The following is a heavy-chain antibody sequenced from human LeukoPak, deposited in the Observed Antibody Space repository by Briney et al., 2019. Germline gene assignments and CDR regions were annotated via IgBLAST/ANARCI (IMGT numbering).Heavy chain of an antibody. Sequence: GESLQISCEGSGYSFTSYWIAWVRQMPGKGLEWMGIIYPGDSDTRYSPSLQGQVTISADKSISTAYLQWSSLRASDTAMYYCARQRGPYYDSAFDYWGQGTLVTVSS. J-gene: IGHJ4*02. D-gene: IGHD3-10*01. CDR1: GYSFTSYW. CDR2: IYPGDSDT. CDR3: ARQRGPYYDSAFDY. V-gene: IGHV5-51*01.